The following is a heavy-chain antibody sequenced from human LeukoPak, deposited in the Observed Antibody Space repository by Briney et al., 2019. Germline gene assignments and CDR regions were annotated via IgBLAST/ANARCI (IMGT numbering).Heavy chain of an antibody. V-gene: IGHV3-9*01. CDR3: AKAPVTTCRGAYCYPFDY. Sequence: GGSLRLSCAASGFTFDDYAMHWVRQAPGKGLEWVSSISWNSGNIDYADSVRGRFTISRDSSKNTLFLQMNRLRPEDAAVYYCAKAPVTTCRGAYCYPFDYWGQGTLVTVSS. CDR2: ISWNSGNI. D-gene: IGHD2-21*01. CDR1: GFTFDDYA. J-gene: IGHJ4*02.